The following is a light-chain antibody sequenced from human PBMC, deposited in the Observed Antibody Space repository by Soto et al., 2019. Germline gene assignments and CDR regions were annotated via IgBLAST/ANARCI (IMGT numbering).Light chain of an antibody. CDR3: HHYGSSPQT. J-gene: IGKJ1*01. CDR1: QSVWNNY. CDR2: GAS. V-gene: IGKV3-20*01. Sequence: EIVLTQSPGTLSLSPGERATLSCRASQSVWNNYLAWYQQRPGQAPRLLIYGASSRATGIADKFSGSGSGTDFTLTISRLEPEDFAVYYCHHYGSSPQTFGQGTKVEI.